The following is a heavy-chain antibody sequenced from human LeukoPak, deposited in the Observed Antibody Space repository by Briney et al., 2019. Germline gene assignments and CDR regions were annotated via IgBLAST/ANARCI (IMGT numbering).Heavy chain of an antibody. D-gene: IGHD1-14*01. V-gene: IGHV4-59*01. J-gene: IGHJ6*03. CDR2: LYYSGTT. Sequence: SETLSLTCTVSGGPIGSSYWSWIRQPPGKGLEWIGYLYYSGTTRYNPSLKSRVTISVDKSRNQFSLNLASVTAADTAVYYCARGPNHKFHYYYYLDVWGKGTTVTVSS. CDR1: GGPIGSSY. CDR3: ARGPNHKFHYYYYLDV.